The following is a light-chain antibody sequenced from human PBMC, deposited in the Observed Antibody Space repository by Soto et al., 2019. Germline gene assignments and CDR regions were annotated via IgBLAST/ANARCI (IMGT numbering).Light chain of an antibody. Sequence: QSALTQPASVSGSPGQSITISCSGGTSDIGTYNYVSWYQHHPGKVPKVMIYEVSNRPSGVSNRFSGSKSGNTASLTISGLQPEDEADYHCISYTSSATLVFGGGTKLTVL. V-gene: IGLV2-14*01. CDR1: TSDIGTYNY. CDR2: EVS. J-gene: IGLJ3*02. CDR3: ISYTSSATLV.